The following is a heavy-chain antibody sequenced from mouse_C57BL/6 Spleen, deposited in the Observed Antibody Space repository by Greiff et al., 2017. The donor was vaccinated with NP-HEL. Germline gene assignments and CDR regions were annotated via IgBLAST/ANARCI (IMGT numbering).Heavy chain of an antibody. D-gene: IGHD1-1*01. J-gene: IGHJ2*01. Sequence: EVKVVESGGGLVQPGGSMKLSCVASGFTFSNYWMNWVRQSPEKGLEWVAQIRLKSDNYATHYAESVKGRFTISRDDSKSSVYLQMNNLRAEDTGIYYCTLYGSSHFDYWGQGTTLTVSS. CDR2: IRLKSDNYAT. CDR1: GFTFSNYW. V-gene: IGHV6-3*01. CDR3: TLYGSSHFDY.